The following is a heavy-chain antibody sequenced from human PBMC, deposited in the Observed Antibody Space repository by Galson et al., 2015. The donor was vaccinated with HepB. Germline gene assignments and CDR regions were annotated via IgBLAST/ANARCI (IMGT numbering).Heavy chain of an antibody. V-gene: IGHV6-1*01. CDR1: GDSVSSNSAA. CDR3: ARGWGYYGSGSYRYGMDV. CDR2: TYYRSKWYD. Sequence: CAISGDSVSSNSAAWNWIRQSPSRGLEWLGRTYYRSKWYDDYGISVKSRIAISPDTSKNQFSLHLNSVTPEDTAVYYCARGWGYYGSGSYRYGMDVWGQGTTVIVSS. J-gene: IGHJ6*02. D-gene: IGHD3-10*01.